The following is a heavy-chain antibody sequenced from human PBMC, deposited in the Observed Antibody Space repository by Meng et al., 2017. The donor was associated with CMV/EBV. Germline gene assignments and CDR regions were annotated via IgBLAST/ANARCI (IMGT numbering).Heavy chain of an antibody. CDR1: LYTFTGYK. V-gene: IGHV1-2*02. D-gene: IGHD2-15*01. CDR2: INPNSGGT. Sequence: VQRVQSGDEVKKPGDSFKVSCKASLYTFTGYKMLLVRQAPGQGLEWRGWINPNSGGTNYAQKFQGRVTMTRDTSISTAYMELSRLRSDDTPVYYCARDDGSLDYWGQGTLVTVSS. J-gene: IGHJ4*02. CDR3: ARDDGSLDY.